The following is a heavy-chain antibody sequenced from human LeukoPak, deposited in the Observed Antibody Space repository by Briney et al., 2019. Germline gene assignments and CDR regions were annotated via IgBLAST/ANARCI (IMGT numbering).Heavy chain of an antibody. CDR2: VSGSGSRT. J-gene: IGHJ4*02. CDR3: AKGPERRGFCSGGNCYSDY. D-gene: IGHD2-15*01. CDR1: GFTFSSYV. V-gene: IGHV3-23*01. Sequence: GGSLRLSCAASGFTFSSYVMSWARQAPGKGLEWVSAVSGSGSRTYYADSVKGRFTISRDNSKNTLYLQMNSPRAEDTAVYYCAKGPERRGFCSGGNCYSDYWGQGTLVTVSS.